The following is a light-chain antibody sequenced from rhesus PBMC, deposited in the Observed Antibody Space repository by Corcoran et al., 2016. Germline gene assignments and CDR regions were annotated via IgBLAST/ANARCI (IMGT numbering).Light chain of an antibody. CDR3: QQYTSLPLT. V-gene: IGKV1-32*01. J-gene: IGKJ4*01. CDR2: HAN. Sequence: DIQMTQSPSSLSASEGDRVTLTCRASEGIRRYLNWYQQKPGKAPKLLNNHANHLESGVPSRVSGSGSGTEFTLPINSLEPGDFANYYCQQYTSLPLTFGGGTKVEIK. CDR1: EGIRRY.